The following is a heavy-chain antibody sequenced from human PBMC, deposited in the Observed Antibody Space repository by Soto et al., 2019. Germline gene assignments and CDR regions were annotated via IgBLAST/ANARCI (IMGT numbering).Heavy chain of an antibody. CDR1: GFTFSSYA. CDR3: AKSHYDYGGGFDP. CDR2: ISGSGGST. J-gene: IGHJ5*02. Sequence: PGGSLRLSCTGSGFTFSSYAMSWVRQAPGKGLEWVSAISGSGGSTYYADSVKGRFTISRDNSKNTLYLQMNSLRAEDTAVYYCAKSHYDYGGGFDPWGQGTLVTVSS. V-gene: IGHV3-23*01. D-gene: IGHD4-17*01.